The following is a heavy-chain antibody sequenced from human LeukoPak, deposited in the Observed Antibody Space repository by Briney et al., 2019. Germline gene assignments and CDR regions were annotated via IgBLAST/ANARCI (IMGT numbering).Heavy chain of an antibody. CDR1: GGSISSYY. CDR2: IYYTGST. J-gene: IGHJ4*02. CDR3: ARAKLEYSYGPFDY. D-gene: IGHD5-18*01. Sequence: PSETLSLTCTVSGGSISSYYWSWIRQPPGKGLEWIGYIYYTGSTNYNPSLKSRVTISVDTSKNQFSLKLSSVTAADTAVYYCARAKLEYSYGPFDYWGQGTLVTVSS. V-gene: IGHV4-59*01.